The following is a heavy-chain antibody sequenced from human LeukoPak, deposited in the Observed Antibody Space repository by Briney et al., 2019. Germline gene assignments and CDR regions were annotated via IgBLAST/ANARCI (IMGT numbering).Heavy chain of an antibody. CDR2: INWNGGST. CDR1: GFTFDDYG. V-gene: IGHV3-20*04. CDR3: ARVRCSGGSCYFDY. J-gene: IGHJ4*02. Sequence: GGSLRLSCAASGFTFDDYGMSWVRQAPGKGLEWVSGINWNGGSTGYADFVKGRFTISRDNAKNSLYLQMNSLRAEDTALYYCARVRCSGGSCYFDYWGQGTLVTVSS. D-gene: IGHD2-15*01.